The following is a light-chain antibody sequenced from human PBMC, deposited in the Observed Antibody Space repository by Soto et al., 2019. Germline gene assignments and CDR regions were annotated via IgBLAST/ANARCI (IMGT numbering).Light chain of an antibody. Sequence: DLQLTQSPSFLSASVGDGITISCRASQGISTYLAWYQQKPGRAPELLIHTASTLHTGVPSRFSGSGGGTEFTLTINSLQPEDFATYYCQHRHSYPITFGQGTRLEIK. CDR2: TAS. CDR3: QHRHSYPIT. J-gene: IGKJ5*01. V-gene: IGKV1-9*01. CDR1: QGISTY.